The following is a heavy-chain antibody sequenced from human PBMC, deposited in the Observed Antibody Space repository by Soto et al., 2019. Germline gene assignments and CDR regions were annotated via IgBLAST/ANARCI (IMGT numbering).Heavy chain of an antibody. Sequence: GXSVKVSCRASGYTFTSYGISWVRQAPGQGLEWMGWISAYNGNTNYAQKLQGRVTMTTDTSTSTAYMELRSLRSDDTAVYYCARAWGRDGYNRRLGEPYYFDYWGQGTLVTVYS. D-gene: IGHD3-16*01. CDR3: ARAWGRDGYNRRLGEPYYFDY. J-gene: IGHJ4*02. CDR2: ISAYNGNT. V-gene: IGHV1-18*04. CDR1: GYTFTSYG.